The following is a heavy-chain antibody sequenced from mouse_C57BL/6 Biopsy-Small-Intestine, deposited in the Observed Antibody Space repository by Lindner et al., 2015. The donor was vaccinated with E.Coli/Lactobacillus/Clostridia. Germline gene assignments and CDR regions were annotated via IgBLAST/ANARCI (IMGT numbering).Heavy chain of an antibody. J-gene: IGHJ2*01. V-gene: IGHV1-14*01. Sequence: VQLQESGPELVKPGASVKMSCKASGYTFTDYIMHWVKQKPGQGLEWIGYINPYNDGTKYNETFRGKVKLTSDKSSSTAYLEVSSLTSEDSAVYYCGRGAGWLLPVDYWGQGTTLTVSS. CDR1: GYTFTDYI. CDR3: GRGAGWLLPVDY. D-gene: IGHD2-3*01. CDR2: INPYNDGT.